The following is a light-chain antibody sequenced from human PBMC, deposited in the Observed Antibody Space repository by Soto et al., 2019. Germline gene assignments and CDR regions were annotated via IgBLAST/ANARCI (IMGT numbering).Light chain of an antibody. Sequence: DIQMTQSLSSLSASVGDRVTITCRASQSISSWLAWYQQKPGKAPKLLIYRASSLESGVPSRFSGSGSGTEFTLTISSLQPDDFATYYCQQYKTYLYTFAQGTKPEI. CDR1: QSISSW. V-gene: IGKV1-5*03. J-gene: IGKJ2*01. CDR3: QQYKTYLYT. CDR2: RAS.